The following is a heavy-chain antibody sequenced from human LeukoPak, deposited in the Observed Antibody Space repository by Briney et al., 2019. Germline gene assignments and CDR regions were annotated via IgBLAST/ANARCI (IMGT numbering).Heavy chain of an antibody. CDR1: VYTFTAYE. Sequence: AAVKVSCKASVYTFTAYEVIWVRQAPGPGGEWMGWMKPKSGNTGYGQKVRGRVALPRDTSISTAYLELSGLRSEDTAVYFCARGRYGANPLSLWGQGTLVTVSS. V-gene: IGHV1-8*01. J-gene: IGHJ3*01. CDR3: ARGRYGANPLSL. D-gene: IGHD4/OR15-4a*01. CDR2: MKPKSGNT.